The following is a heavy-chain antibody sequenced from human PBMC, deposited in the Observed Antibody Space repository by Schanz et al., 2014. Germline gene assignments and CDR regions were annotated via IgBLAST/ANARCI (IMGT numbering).Heavy chain of an antibody. CDR3: AREQIMAAAGLVDY. V-gene: IGHV3-23*04. CDR2: ISHSGGSK. D-gene: IGHD6-13*01. Sequence: EGQLAESGGGLVQPGGSLRLSCAASGFTFNSYAMTWVRQAPGKGLEWVSSISHSGGSKYYADSVKGRFTISRDNAKNSLYLQMNSLRAEDTAVYYCAREQIMAAAGLVDYWGHGTLVTVSS. J-gene: IGHJ4*01. CDR1: GFTFNSYA.